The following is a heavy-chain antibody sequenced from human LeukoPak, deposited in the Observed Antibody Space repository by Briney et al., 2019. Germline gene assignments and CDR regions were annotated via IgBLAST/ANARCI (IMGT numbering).Heavy chain of an antibody. J-gene: IGHJ3*02. CDR3: ARGSHQWPGLRGAFDI. D-gene: IGHD6-19*01. CDR2: IYYSGST. CDR1: GGSVSSGDYY. V-gene: IGHV4-30-4*01. Sequence: SETLSLTCTVSGGSVSSGDYYWSWIRQPPGKGLEWIGYIYYSGSTYYNPSLKSRVTISVDTSKNQFSLKLSSVTAADTAVYYCARGSHQWPGLRGAFDIWGQGTMVTVSS.